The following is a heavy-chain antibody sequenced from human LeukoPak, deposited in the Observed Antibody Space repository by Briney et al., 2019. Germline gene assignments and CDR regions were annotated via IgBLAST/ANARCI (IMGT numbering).Heavy chain of an antibody. J-gene: IGHJ4*02. Sequence: PGGSLRLSCAASGFTFSSYTMSWVRQAPGKALEWVSAISGSGGSTYYADSAKGRFTISRDNSKHTLYLQMNSLRAEDTAVYYCAKQGPFFNYWGQGTLVTVSS. D-gene: IGHD3-3*01. CDR1: GFTFSSYT. CDR3: AKQGPFFNY. V-gene: IGHV3-23*01. CDR2: ISGSGGST.